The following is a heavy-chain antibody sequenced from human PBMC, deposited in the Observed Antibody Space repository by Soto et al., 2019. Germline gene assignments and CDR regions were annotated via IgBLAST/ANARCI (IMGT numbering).Heavy chain of an antibody. CDR3: ARDLVPIVGATREDYSYYGMDV. Sequence: GASVKVSCKASGYTFTSYGISWVRQAPGQGLEWMGWISAYNGNTNYAQKLQGRVTMTTDTSTSTAYMELRSLRSDDTAVYYCARDLVPIVGATREDYSYYGMDVWGQGTTVTVSS. CDR2: ISAYNGNT. V-gene: IGHV1-18*01. D-gene: IGHD1-26*01. CDR1: GYTFTSYG. J-gene: IGHJ6*02.